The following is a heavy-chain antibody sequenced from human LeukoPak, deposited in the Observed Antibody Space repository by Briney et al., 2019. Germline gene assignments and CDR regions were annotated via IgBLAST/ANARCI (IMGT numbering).Heavy chain of an antibody. CDR1: GFTIDHYA. CDR2: ISVHGRTT. V-gene: IGHV3-43*02. Sequence: GGSLRLSCAASGFTIDHYAMHWVRHAPAKGLEWVSLISVHGRTTDYTDSVKGRFTISRDNSKNSLYLQMNSLRTEDTALYYCAKDISLQYYSDYWGQGTLVTVPS. J-gene: IGHJ4*02. CDR3: AKDISLQYYSDY.